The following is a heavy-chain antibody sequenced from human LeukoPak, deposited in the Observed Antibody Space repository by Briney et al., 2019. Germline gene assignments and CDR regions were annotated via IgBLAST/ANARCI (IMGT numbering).Heavy chain of an antibody. CDR1: GFTVISNY. CDR3: AREADNYGMDV. V-gene: IGHV3-53*01. D-gene: IGHD6-19*01. J-gene: IGHJ6*02. Sequence: PGGSLRLSCAASGFTVISNYMSWVRQAPGKGLEWVSLFYSGGSTYYADSVKGRFTISRDNSKNTLYLHMNNLRGEDAAVYYGAREADNYGMDVWGQGTTVAVSS. CDR2: FYSGGST.